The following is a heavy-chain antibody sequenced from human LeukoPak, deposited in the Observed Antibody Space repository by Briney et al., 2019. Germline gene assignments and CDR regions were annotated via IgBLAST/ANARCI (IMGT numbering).Heavy chain of an antibody. J-gene: IGHJ3*02. D-gene: IGHD6-6*01. CDR2: SYYSGST. Sequence: SETLSLTWSVSGGSISSYYWSWIRQPLGKGLEYIGYSYYSGSTDYNPSLKSRVTISVDTSNHFSLMLTSVTAAHTAVYYCARQSIAARRAFDIWGQGTMVTVSS. CDR1: GGSISSYY. CDR3: ARQSIAARRAFDI. V-gene: IGHV4-59*08.